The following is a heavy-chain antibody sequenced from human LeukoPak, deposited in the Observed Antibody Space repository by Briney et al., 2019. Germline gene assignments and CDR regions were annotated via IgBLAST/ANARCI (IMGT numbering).Heavy chain of an antibody. J-gene: IGHJ4*02. Sequence: PSETLSLTCTVSGGSISSYYWSWIRQPPGKGLEWIGYIYYSGNTNYNSSLKSRVTISVDTSKNQFSLKLTSVTAADTAVYYCARMAYSGGYLDYWGQGTLVTVSS. CDR3: ARMAYSGGYLDY. V-gene: IGHV4-59*08. D-gene: IGHD1-26*01. CDR2: IYYSGNT. CDR1: GGSISSYY.